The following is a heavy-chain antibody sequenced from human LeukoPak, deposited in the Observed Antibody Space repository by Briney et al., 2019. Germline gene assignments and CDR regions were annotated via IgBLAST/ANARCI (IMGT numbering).Heavy chain of an antibody. Sequence: GESLKISGKGSGYSFTNYWIGWVRQMPGKGLEWMGIIYPGDSDTRYSPSFQGQVTMSADKSISTAYLQWSSLKASDTAMYYCARDYSDYVGAFDIWGQGTMVTVSS. CDR1: GYSFTNYW. CDR2: IYPGDSDT. CDR3: ARDYSDYVGAFDI. D-gene: IGHD4-17*01. V-gene: IGHV5-51*01. J-gene: IGHJ3*02.